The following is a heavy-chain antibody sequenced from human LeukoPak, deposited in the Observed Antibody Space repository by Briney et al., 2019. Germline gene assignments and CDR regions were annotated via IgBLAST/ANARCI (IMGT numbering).Heavy chain of an antibody. CDR1: GGSISSYY. V-gene: IGHV4-59*01. D-gene: IGHD2-15*01. Sequence: SETLSLTCTVSGGSISSYYWSWIRQPPGKGLEWIGHIYYSGSTNYNPSLKSRVTISVDASKNQFSLKLSSVTAADTAVYYCAREEDTLDAFDIWGQGTMVTVSS. CDR3: AREEDTLDAFDI. J-gene: IGHJ3*02. CDR2: IYYSGST.